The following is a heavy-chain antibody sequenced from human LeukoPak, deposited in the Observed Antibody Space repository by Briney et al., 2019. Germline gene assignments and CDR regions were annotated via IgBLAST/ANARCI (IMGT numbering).Heavy chain of an antibody. J-gene: IGHJ6*03. CDR3: ARDQWIQLCCYYMDV. CDR2: ISAYNGNT. V-gene: IGHV1-18*01. Sequence: ASVKVSCKASGYTFTSYGISWVRQAPGQGLEWMGWISAYNGNTNYAQKLQGRVTMTTDTSASTAYMELRSLRSDDTAVYYCARDQWIQLCCYYMDVWGKGTTVTVSS. D-gene: IGHD5-18*01. CDR1: GYTFTSYG.